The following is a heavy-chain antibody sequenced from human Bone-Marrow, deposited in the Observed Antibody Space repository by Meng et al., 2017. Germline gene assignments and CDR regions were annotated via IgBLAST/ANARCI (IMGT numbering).Heavy chain of an antibody. Sequence: QVQRQKWGAGLLKPSETLSLTCAVYGGSFSGYYWSWIRQPPGKGLEWIGEINHSGSTNYNPSLESRATISVDTSQNNLSLKLSSVTAADSAVYYCARGPTTMAHDFDYWGQGTLVTVSS. CDR2: INHSGST. V-gene: IGHV4-34*01. J-gene: IGHJ4*02. CDR1: GGSFSGYY. CDR3: ARGPTTMAHDFDY. D-gene: IGHD4-11*01.